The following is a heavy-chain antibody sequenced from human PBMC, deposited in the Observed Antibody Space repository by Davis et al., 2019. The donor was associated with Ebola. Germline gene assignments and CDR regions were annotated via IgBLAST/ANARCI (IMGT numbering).Heavy chain of an antibody. CDR2: IYYSGST. D-gene: IGHD1-14*01. Sequence: LEILFLPRPLPGGPISSSSHYLGWIRQPPGKWLEWTGRIYYSGSTHHNPSRKSRVSISVDTSKNQFSLKLGSVTAADTAVYYGARLRPLRKYYYYGMDVWGQGTTVTVTS. J-gene: IGHJ6*02. CDR3: ARLRPLRKYYYYGMDV. CDR1: GGPISSSSHY. V-gene: IGHV4-39*01.